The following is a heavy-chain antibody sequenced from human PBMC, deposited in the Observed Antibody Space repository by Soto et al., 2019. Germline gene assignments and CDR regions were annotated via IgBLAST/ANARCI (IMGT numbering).Heavy chain of an antibody. D-gene: IGHD3-3*01. Sequence: ASVKVSCKASGGTFSSYAISWVRQAPGQGLEWMGGIIPVFGTANYAQKFQGRVTITADESTSTAYMELSSLRSEDTAVYYCARDRDFWSGYYTVYYYYGMDVWGQGTTVTVSS. V-gene: IGHV1-69*13. CDR2: IIPVFGTA. J-gene: IGHJ6*02. CDR1: GGTFSSYA. CDR3: ARDRDFWSGYYTVYYYYGMDV.